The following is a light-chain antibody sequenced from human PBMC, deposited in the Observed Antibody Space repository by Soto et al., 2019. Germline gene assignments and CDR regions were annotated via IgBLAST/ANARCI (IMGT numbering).Light chain of an antibody. CDR3: QQYSNWPPIT. V-gene: IGKV3D-15*01. CDR1: QSVSSR. CDR2: GAS. Sequence: EIVLTQSPGTLSLSPGERSTLSCRASQSVSSRLAWYQHKPGQAPRLLISGASSRATGIPDRFSGSGSGTEFTLTISSLQSEDFAVYYCQQYSNWPPITFGQGTRLEIK. J-gene: IGKJ5*01.